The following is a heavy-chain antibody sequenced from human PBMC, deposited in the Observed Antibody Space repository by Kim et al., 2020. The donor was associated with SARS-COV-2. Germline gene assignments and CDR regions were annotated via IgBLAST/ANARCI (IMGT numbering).Heavy chain of an antibody. D-gene: IGHD3-3*01. Sequence: GGSLRLSCAASGFTFSSYSMNWVRQAPGKGLEWVSSISSSSSYIYYADSVKGRFTISRDNAKNSLYLQMNSLRAEDTAVYYCASRRGVYLEGWADYWGQGTLVTVSS. CDR2: ISSSSSYI. V-gene: IGHV3-21*01. CDR3: ASRRGVYLEGWADY. CDR1: GFTFSSYS. J-gene: IGHJ4*02.